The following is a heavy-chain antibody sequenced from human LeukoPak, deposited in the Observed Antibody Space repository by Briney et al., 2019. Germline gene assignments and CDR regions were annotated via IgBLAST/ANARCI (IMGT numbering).Heavy chain of an antibody. J-gene: IGHJ4*02. D-gene: IGHD1-14*01. CDR2: ISAYNGNT. Sequence: ASVKVYCKASGYTFTSYGISWVRQAPGQGLEWMGWISAYNGNTNYAQKLQGRVTMTTDTSTSTAYMELRSLRSDDTAVYYCARLTTINNIYPTLDYWGQGTLVTVSS. V-gene: IGHV1-18*01. CDR1: GYTFTSYG. CDR3: ARLTTINNIYPTLDY.